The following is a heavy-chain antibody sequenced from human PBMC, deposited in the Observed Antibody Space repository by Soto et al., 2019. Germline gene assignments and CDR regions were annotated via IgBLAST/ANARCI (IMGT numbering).Heavy chain of an antibody. CDR1: GGTFSSYA. D-gene: IGHD6-19*01. CDR3: ARKWAYSSGWWSNYYGMDV. V-gene: IGHV1-69*13. CDR2: IIPIFGTA. Sequence: SVKVSCKASGGTFSSYAISWVRQAPGQGLEWMGGIIPIFGTANYAQKFQGRVTITADESTSTAYMELSSLRSEDTAVYYCARKWAYSSGWWSNYYGMDVWGQGTTVTVSS. J-gene: IGHJ6*02.